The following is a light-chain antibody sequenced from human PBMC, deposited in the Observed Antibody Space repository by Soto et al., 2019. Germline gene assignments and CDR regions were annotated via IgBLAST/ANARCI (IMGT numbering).Light chain of an antibody. Sequence: QSVLTQPASVSGSPGQSISISCTGTSSDIGGSKYVSWYQQHPGTAPKLLIYEVTYRPSGVSDRFSGSKSGNTASLTVSGLQAEDEADYYCSSYTNINTRACVFGTGTKLTVL. V-gene: IGLV2-14*01. CDR2: EVT. CDR1: SSDIGGSKY. CDR3: SSYTNINTRACV. J-gene: IGLJ1*01.